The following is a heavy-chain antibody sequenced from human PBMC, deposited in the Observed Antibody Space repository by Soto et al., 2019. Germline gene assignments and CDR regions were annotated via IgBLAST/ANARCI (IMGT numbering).Heavy chain of an antibody. V-gene: IGHV1-18*01. J-gene: IGHJ3*02. CDR2: ISAYNGNT. Sequence: ASVKVSCKASGYTFTSYGISWVRQAPGQGLEWMGWISAYNGNTNSEQKLQGRVTMTTYTSKSTAYMELRSLRSDDTAVYYCARGRDRYNLGAFDIWGQGKMVTVSS. D-gene: IGHD5-12*01. CDR3: ARGRDRYNLGAFDI. CDR1: GYTFTSYG.